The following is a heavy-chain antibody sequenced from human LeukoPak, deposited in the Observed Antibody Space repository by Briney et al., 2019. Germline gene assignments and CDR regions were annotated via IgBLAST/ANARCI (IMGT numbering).Heavy chain of an antibody. J-gene: IGHJ6*02. Sequence: GGSLTLSCSASGFTGSSNYMSWLRQAPGQGLKWISVIYIGGSTHYADSVKGRFTISRDNSKNTLYLQMNSVRAEDTAVYYCARGSEVAVAGSLSSYGMDVWGQGTTVTVSS. V-gene: IGHV3-66*01. CDR3: ARGSEVAVAGSLSSYGMDV. CDR2: IYIGGST. D-gene: IGHD6-19*01. CDR1: GFTGSSNY.